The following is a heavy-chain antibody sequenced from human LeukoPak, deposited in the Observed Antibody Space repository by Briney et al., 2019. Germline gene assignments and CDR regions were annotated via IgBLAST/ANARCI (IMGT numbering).Heavy chain of an antibody. CDR1: GGSISSINTNKYY. Sequence: ASETLSLTCTVSGGSISSINTNKYYWGWIRQSPGKGLEWIGSMYYSGSAYYIPSLKSRSTISIDTSKNQFSLKLSSVTAADTAVYFCARERGGSKLSGLYGRDYYYMDVWGKGTTVTVSS. CDR2: MYYSGSA. CDR3: ARERGGSKLSGLYGRDYYYMDV. D-gene: IGHD3-16*01. V-gene: IGHV4-39*07. J-gene: IGHJ6*03.